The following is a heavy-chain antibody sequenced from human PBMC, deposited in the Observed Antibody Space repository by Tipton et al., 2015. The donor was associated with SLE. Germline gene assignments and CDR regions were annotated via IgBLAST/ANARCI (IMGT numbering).Heavy chain of an antibody. Sequence: SLRLSCAASGFTFDDYAMHWVRQAPGKGLEWVSGISWNSGSIDYADSVKGRFTISRDNAKNSLYLQMNSLRAEDTAVYYCARDFTNTWEDFYYYLDVWGKGTTVTVSS. CDR2: ISWNSGSI. D-gene: IGHD1-26*01. J-gene: IGHJ6*03. CDR3: ARDFTNTWEDFYYYLDV. V-gene: IGHV3-9*01. CDR1: GFTFDDYA.